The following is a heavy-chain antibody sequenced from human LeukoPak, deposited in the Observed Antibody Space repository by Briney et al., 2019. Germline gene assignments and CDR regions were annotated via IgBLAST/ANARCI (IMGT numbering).Heavy chain of an antibody. D-gene: IGHD2-15*01. J-gene: IGHJ4*02. Sequence: SETLSLTCTVSGGSISSYYWSWIRQPPGKGLEWIGYISYSGITNYNPSLKSRVTISVDTSKNQFSLKLSSVTAADTAVYYCAREDSDCSGGSCYRRIDYWGQGTLVTVSS. CDR1: GGSISSYY. CDR2: ISYSGIT. CDR3: AREDSDCSGGSCYRRIDY. V-gene: IGHV4-59*01.